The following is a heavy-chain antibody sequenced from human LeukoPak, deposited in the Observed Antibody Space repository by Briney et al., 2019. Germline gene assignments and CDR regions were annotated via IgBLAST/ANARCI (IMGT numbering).Heavy chain of an antibody. D-gene: IGHD1-26*01. J-gene: IGHJ4*02. V-gene: IGHV4-39*01. CDR1: GGSISSSSYY. Sequence: SETLSLTCTVSGGSISSSSYYWGWIRQPPGKGLEWIVSIYYSGSAYYNPSLKSRITISVDTSKNQFSLQLSSVPAADTAVYYCASIVGATFLDFWGQGTLVTVSS. CDR2: IYYSGSA. CDR3: ASIVGATFLDF.